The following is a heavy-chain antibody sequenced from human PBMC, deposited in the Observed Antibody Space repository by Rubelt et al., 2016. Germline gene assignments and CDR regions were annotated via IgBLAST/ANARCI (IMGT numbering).Heavy chain of an antibody. V-gene: IGHV3-7*01. CDR1: GFTFETYG. CDR2: IKQDESEK. J-gene: IGHJ4*02. CDR3: ARGIT. D-gene: IGHD3-10*01. Sequence: VQLVESGGGVVQPGRSLRLSCGGSGFTFETYGMHWVRQAPGRGLEWVANIKQDESEKYYVDSVKGRFTISRDNAKNSLYLQMNSLRAEDTAVYYCARGITWGQGTLVTVSP.